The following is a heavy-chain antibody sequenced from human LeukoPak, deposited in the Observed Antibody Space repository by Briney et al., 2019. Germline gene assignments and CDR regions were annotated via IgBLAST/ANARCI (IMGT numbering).Heavy chain of an antibody. Sequence: GGSLRLSCAASGFTFTSYAMHWVRQAPGKGLEWVAVISYDGSNRYYGDSVKGRFSISRDNSKNTLFLQMNSLRPEDTAVYYCARETYGLDCWGQGTLVTVSS. CDR1: GFTFTSYA. CDR2: ISYDGSNR. V-gene: IGHV3-30-3*01. CDR3: ARETYGLDC. D-gene: IGHD3-10*01. J-gene: IGHJ4*02.